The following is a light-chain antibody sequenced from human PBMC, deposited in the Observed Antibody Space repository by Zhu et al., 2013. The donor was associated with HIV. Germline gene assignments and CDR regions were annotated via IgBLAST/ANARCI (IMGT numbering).Light chain of an antibody. CDR3: QKYNGSPRT. Sequence: DFQMTQSPSSLSASVGDRVTITCRASRGISNYLAWYQQKPGKVPKLLIYAASTLQSGVPSRFSGSGSGTDFTLTISSLQPEDVATYYCQKYNGSPRTFGQGTKVEIK. CDR2: AAS. J-gene: IGKJ1*01. V-gene: IGKV1-27*01. CDR1: RGISNY.